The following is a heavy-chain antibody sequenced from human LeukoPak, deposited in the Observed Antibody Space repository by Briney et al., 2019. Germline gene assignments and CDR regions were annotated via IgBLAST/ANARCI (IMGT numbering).Heavy chain of an antibody. CDR3: AKDPTGKYYYDSSGYYDY. Sequence: SGGSLRLSCAASGFTFSSYAMSWLRQAPGKGLEWVSAISGSGGSTYYADSVKGRFTISRDNAKNTLYLQMNSLRAEDTAVYYCAKDPTGKYYYDSSGYYDYWGQGTLVTSSS. J-gene: IGHJ4*02. CDR1: GFTFSSYA. D-gene: IGHD3-22*01. CDR2: ISGSGGST. V-gene: IGHV3-23*01.